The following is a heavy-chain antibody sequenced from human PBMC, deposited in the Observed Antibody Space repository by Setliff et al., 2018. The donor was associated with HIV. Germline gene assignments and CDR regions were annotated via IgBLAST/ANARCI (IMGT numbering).Heavy chain of an antibody. V-gene: IGHV3-48*01. D-gene: IGHD2-15*01. Sequence: GGSLRLSCAASGFTFSSYSMNWVRQSPGKGLEWVSYISGSGSGVNYADSVKGRFTISRDNSKNTLYLQMNSLRAEDTALYYCARDPLGVGPAFDFWGQGTLVTVSS. CDR1: GFTFSSYS. CDR3: ARDPLGVGPAFDF. CDR2: ISGSGSGV. J-gene: IGHJ4*02.